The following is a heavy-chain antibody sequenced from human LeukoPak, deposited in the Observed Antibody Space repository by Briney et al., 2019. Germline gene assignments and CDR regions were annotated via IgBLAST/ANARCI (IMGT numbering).Heavy chain of an antibody. Sequence: PGGSLRLSCVGSRFPPRKYAMSWVRQAPGKGLEWASGISGSGGSKYYADSVRGRFSISRDNSKDTLFLQMSSLRADDTAKYYCAKEPEPFLEWHFDNWGQGTLVIVSS. CDR1: RFPPRKYA. CDR3: AKEPEPFLEWHFDN. V-gene: IGHV3-23*01. J-gene: IGHJ4*02. CDR2: ISGSGGSK. D-gene: IGHD3-3*02.